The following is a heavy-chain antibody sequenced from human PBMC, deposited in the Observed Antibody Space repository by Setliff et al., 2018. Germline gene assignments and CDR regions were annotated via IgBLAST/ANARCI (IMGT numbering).Heavy chain of an antibody. CDR2: ISHSGST. J-gene: IGHJ1*01. V-gene: IGHV4-34*01. D-gene: IGHD3-10*01. Sequence: SETLSLTCAVYGGSFNVYFWSWIRQPPGKGLEWIGEISHSGSTNYNPSLKSRVTMSVDKSKNRFSMKLTSVTAADTAVYYCARVDFTMIQGVLGLWGQGTLVTAPQ. CDR1: GGSFNVYF. CDR3: ARVDFTMIQGVLGL.